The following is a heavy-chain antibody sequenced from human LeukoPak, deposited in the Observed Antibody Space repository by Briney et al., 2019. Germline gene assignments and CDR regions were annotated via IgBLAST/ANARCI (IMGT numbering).Heavy chain of an antibody. J-gene: IGHJ4*02. V-gene: IGHV6-1*01. CDR1: GDSVSSNGAS. Sequence: PSETLSLTCDISGDSVSSNGASWTWIRQSPSRGLEWLGRTYYRSKWYSDYAVSVKSRISINPGTSKNQFSLQLNSVTPEDTAVYYCARETDFGVVTNWGQGTLVTVSS. CDR2: TYYRSKWYS. CDR3: ARETDFGVVTN. D-gene: IGHD3-3*01.